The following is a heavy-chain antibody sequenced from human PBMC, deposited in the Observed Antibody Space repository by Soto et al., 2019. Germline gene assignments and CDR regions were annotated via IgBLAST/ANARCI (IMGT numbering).Heavy chain of an antibody. CDR1: GFTFSSYA. V-gene: IGHV3-23*01. D-gene: IGHD6-13*01. Sequence: EVQLLESGGGLVQPGGSLRLSCAASGFTFSSYAMSWVRQAPGKGLEWVSAISGSGGSTYYADSVKGRFTISRDNSKNTLYLQMNSLRAEDTAIYYCAKDQAQPGNFDYWGQGTLVTVSS. CDR2: ISGSGGST. CDR3: AKDQAQPGNFDY. J-gene: IGHJ4*02.